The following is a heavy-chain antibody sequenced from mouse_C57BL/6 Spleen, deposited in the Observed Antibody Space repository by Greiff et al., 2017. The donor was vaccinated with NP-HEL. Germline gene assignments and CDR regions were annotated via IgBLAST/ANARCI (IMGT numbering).Heavy chain of an antibody. CDR3: ARHYYDYDSFDY. D-gene: IGHD2-4*01. CDR2: IDPSDSYT. J-gene: IGHJ2*01. CDR1: GYTFTSYW. V-gene: IGHV1-69*01. Sequence: VQLQQPGAELVMPGASVKLSCKASGYTFTSYWMHWVKQRPGQGLEWIGEIDPSDSYTNYNQTFKGTSTFAVDKSSRTAYMQLSSQTAEDSAVYYCARHYYDYDSFDYWGQGTTLTVSS.